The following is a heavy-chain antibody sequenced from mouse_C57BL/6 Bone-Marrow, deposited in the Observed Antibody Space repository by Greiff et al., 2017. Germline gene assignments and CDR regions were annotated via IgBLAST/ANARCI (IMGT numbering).Heavy chain of an antibody. D-gene: IGHD4-1*01. CDR1: GYTFTSYW. CDR2: IDPSDSYT. V-gene: IGHV1-50*01. CDR3: ARANWDVDY. J-gene: IGHJ2*01. Sequence: VQLQQPGAELVKPGASVTLSCKASGYTFTSYWMQWVKQRPGQGLEWIGEIDPSDSYTNYNQKFKGKATLTVDTSSSTAYMQLSSLTSEDSAVYYCARANWDVDYWGQGTTLTVSS.